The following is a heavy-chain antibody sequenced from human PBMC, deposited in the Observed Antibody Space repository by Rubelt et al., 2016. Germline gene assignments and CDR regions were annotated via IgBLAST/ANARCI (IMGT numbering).Heavy chain of an antibody. J-gene: IGHJ4*02. D-gene: IGHD3-3*01. CDR1: GYTFTSYG. CDR2: ISAYNGNT. CDR3: ARASRFLEWLLYFDY. V-gene: IGHV1-18*01. Sequence: QVRLVQSGAEVKKPGASVKVSCKASGYTFTSYGISWVRQAPGQGLEWMGWISAYNGNTNYAQKLQGRVTMTTDTSTSTAYMELRSLRSDDTAVYYCARASRFLEWLLYFDYWGQGTLVTVSS.